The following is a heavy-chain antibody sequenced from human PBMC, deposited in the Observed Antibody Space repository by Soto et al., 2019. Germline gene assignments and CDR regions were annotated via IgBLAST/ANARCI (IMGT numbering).Heavy chain of an antibody. D-gene: IGHD6-19*01. CDR2: ISDTGGGT. J-gene: IGHJ4*02. CDR3: ARPVRTSGWFRRLDS. Sequence: PGGSLRLSCVASGVTFNTYAMAWVRQAPGKGLEWVSTISDTGGGTFYADSVKGRFTISRDNSKNTLYLQMQGLTAEDTAVYYCARPVRTSGWFRRLDSWGQGSLVTVSA. CDR1: GVTFNTYA. V-gene: IGHV3-23*01.